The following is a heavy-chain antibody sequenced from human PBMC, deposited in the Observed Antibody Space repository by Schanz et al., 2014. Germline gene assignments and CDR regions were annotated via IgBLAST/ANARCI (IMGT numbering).Heavy chain of an antibody. Sequence: EVQLVESGGGLVQPGGSLRLSCAASGFTFSSYAMSWVRQAPGKGLEWVSAISGSGGSTYYADSVKGRFTVSRDNSKNTLYLQLNSLRAEDTAVYYCARDFHGYGPHLDYWGQGTLVTVSS. CDR3: ARDFHGYGPHLDY. J-gene: IGHJ4*02. CDR1: GFTFSSYA. V-gene: IGHV3-23*04. CDR2: ISGSGGST. D-gene: IGHD5-12*01.